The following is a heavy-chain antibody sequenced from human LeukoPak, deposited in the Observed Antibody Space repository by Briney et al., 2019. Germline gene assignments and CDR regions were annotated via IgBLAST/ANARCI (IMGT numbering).Heavy chain of an antibody. Sequence: SETLSLTCAVYGGSFSGYYWSWIRQPPGKGLEWIGEINHSGSTNYNPSLKSRVTISVDTSKNQFSLKLSSVTAADTAVYYCARDRITIGAFDIWGQGTMVTVSS. CDR3: ARDRITIGAFDI. CDR1: GGSFSGYY. CDR2: INHSGST. V-gene: IGHV4-34*01. D-gene: IGHD3-10*01. J-gene: IGHJ3*02.